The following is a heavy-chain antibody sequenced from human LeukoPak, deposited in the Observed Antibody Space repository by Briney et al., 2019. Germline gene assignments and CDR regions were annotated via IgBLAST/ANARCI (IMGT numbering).Heavy chain of an antibody. V-gene: IGHV4-39*07. J-gene: IGHJ3*02. D-gene: IGHD6-19*01. Sequence: SETLSLTCTVSGGSISSYYWGWIRQPPGKGLEWIGSIYYSGSTYYNPSLKSRVTISVDTSKNQFSLKLSSVTAADTAVYYCARAVAGDDAFDIWGQGTMVTVSS. CDR1: GGSISSYY. CDR2: IYYSGST. CDR3: ARAVAGDDAFDI.